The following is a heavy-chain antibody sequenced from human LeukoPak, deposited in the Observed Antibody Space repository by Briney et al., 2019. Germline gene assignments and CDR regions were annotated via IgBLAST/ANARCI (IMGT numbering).Heavy chain of an antibody. D-gene: IGHD4-17*01. J-gene: IGHJ5*02. CDR1: VGSFSGYY. CDR3: ARRPLGGDYVGWFDL. Sequence: SEALSLTCAVYVGSFSGYYWSWIRQPPGKGLEWIGEINHSGSTNYNPSLKSRVSISVDTSKNQFSLKLSSVTAADTAVYYCARRPLGGDYVGWFDLWGQGTLVTVSS. V-gene: IGHV4-34*01. CDR2: INHSGST.